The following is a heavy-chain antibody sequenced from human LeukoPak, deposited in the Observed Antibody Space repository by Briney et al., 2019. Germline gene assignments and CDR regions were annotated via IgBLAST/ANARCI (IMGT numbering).Heavy chain of an antibody. CDR1: GATFTSYA. D-gene: IGHD3-22*01. CDR2: IIPVFSTA. J-gene: IGHJ3*02. CDR3: ARLAYYYDSSGYRNAFDI. V-gene: IGHV1-69*06. Sequence: SVKLSCTASGATFTSYAISWVRQARGQGLGWMGGIIPVFSTATYDQKFQGRVTITAEKSTSTAYLELSSSGSEAPAVDYYARLAYYYDSSGYRNAFDIGGQGTMVTVSS.